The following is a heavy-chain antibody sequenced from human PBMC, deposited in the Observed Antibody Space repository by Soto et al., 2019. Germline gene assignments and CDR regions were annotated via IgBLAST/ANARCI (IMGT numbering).Heavy chain of an antibody. CDR1: GFTFSSYW. Sequence: EVQLVESGGDLVQPGGSLRLSCAASGFTFSSYWMHWVRQVPGKGLVWVSRISSDGSSTNYADSVRGRFIISRDNAKNTLYLQVNSLRVEDTAVYYCARGTARDHDFGDHWGQGTLVAVSS. J-gene: IGHJ4*02. V-gene: IGHV3-74*01. D-gene: IGHD4-17*01. CDR3: ARGTARDHDFGDH. CDR2: ISSDGSST.